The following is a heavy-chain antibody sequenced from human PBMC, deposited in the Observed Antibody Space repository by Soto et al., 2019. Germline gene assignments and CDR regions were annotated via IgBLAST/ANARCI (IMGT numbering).Heavy chain of an antibody. Sequence: ASVKVSCKASGGTFSSYAISWVRQAPGQGLEWMGGIIPIFGTANYAQKFQGRVTITADESTSTAHMELSSLRSEDTAVYYCARLVRLVGEVWFDPWGQGTLVTVSS. D-gene: IGHD3-3*01. V-gene: IGHV1-69*13. CDR1: GGTFSSYA. J-gene: IGHJ5*02. CDR3: ARLVRLVGEVWFDP. CDR2: IIPIFGTA.